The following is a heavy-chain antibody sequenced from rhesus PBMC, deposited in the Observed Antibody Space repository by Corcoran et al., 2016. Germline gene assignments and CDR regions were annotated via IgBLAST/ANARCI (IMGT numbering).Heavy chain of an antibody. CDR1: GGSISAGYR. CDR2: IYGSSTST. Sequence: QVQLQESGPGGVKPSETLSLTCAVSGGSISAGYRWSWIRQPPGKGLEWIGYIYGSSTSTNYNPSRKSRVTISKDTSKNQFSLKLSSVTAADTAVYYCARGSYEDDYGYWGQGVLVTVSS. CDR3: ARGSYEDDYGY. J-gene: IGHJ4*01. V-gene: IGHV4S10*01. D-gene: IGHD3-9*01.